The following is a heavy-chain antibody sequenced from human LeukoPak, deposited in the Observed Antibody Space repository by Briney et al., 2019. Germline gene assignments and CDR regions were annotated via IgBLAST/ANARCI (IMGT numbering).Heavy chain of an antibody. CDR1: GVSFSGYY. D-gene: IGHD4-17*01. Sequence: SETLSLTCAVYGVSFSGYYWSWIRQPPGKGLEWIGEINHSGSTNYNPSLKSRVTISVDTSKNQFSLKLSSVTAADTAVYYCARFPYGYDYDYGDLNEDYWGQGTLVTVSS. CDR2: INHSGST. CDR3: ARFPYGYDYDYGDLNEDY. J-gene: IGHJ4*02. V-gene: IGHV4-34*01.